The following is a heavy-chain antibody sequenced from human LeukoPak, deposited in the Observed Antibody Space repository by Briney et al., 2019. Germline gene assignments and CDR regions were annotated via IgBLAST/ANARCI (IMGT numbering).Heavy chain of an antibody. V-gene: IGHV3-66*02. D-gene: IGHD6-13*01. J-gene: IGHJ4*02. CDR1: GFTVSSNY. Sequence: GGSLRLSRAASGFTVSSNYMSWVRQAPGKGLEWVSIIYSSGNTYYADSVKDRFTISRDNSKNTMYLQMNSLGTEDTAVYYCARRRSSSWGIDYWGQGTLVTVAS. CDR2: IYSSGNT. CDR3: ARRRSSSWGIDY.